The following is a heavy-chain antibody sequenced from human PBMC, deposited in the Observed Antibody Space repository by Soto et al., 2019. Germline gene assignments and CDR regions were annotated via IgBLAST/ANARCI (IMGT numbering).Heavy chain of an antibody. D-gene: IGHD2-2*02. CDR1: GGSISSSSYY. V-gene: IGHV4-39*01. CDR2: IYYSGNT. Sequence: SETLSLTCTVSGGSISSSSYYWGWIRQPPGKGLEWIGSIYYSGNTYYNPSLKSRVTISVDTSKNQFSLKLTSVTAADTAVYYCAYYCSSTTCDKGGGTWGQGTLVTVS. J-gene: IGHJ4*02. CDR3: AYYCSSTTCDKGGGT.